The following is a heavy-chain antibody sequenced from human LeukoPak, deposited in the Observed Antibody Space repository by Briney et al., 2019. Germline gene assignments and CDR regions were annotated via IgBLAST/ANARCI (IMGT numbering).Heavy chain of an antibody. J-gene: IGHJ3*02. V-gene: IGHV4-4*07. CDR1: GGSISSYY. Sequence: SETLSLTCTVSGGSISSYYWSWIRQPPGKGLEWIGRIYTSGSTNYNPSLKSRVTMSVDTSKNQFSLKLSSVTAADTAVYYCASTYSSSWYGAFDIWGQGTMVTVSS. CDR2: IYTSGST. D-gene: IGHD6-13*01. CDR3: ASTYSSSWYGAFDI.